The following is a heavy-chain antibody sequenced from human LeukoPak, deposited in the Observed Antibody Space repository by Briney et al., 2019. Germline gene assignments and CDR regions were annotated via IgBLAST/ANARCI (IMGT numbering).Heavy chain of an antibody. V-gene: IGHV3-43*02. D-gene: IGHD6-13*01. CDR3: AKDIYRDSPSGWYSY. CDR2: ISGDGGST. J-gene: IGHJ4*02. CDR1: GFTFDDYA. Sequence: GGSLRLSCAASGFTFDDYAMSWVRQAPGKGLEWMCLISGDGGSTYYADSVKGRFTISRDNSKNSVYMQMNSLRTEDTALYYCAKDIYRDSPSGWYSYCGQGTLVTVSS.